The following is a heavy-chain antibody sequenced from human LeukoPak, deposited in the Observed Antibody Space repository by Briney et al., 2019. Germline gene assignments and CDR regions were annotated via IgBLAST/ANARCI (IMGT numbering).Heavy chain of an antibody. CDR2: ITSSSSFI. J-gene: IGHJ4*02. V-gene: IGHV3-21*01. CDR1: RFSFSSYS. Sequence: KTGGSLRLSCAASRFSFSSYSMNWVRQAPGKGLEWVSSITSSSSFIYYADSVKGRFTISRDNARNSLYLQMNSLRAEDTAVYYCARAYFDYWGQGVLVTVSS. CDR3: ARAYFDY.